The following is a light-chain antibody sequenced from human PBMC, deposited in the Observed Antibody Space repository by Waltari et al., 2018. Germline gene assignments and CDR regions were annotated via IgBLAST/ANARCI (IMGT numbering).Light chain of an antibody. CDR3: QQYYSIALN. Sequence: DIQMTQSPSSLSASVGDRVTITCRASQVIGTALAWYQQKPGKAPKLLFYAASRLESGVPSRFSGSGSGKDYTLTISSLQPEDFATYCGQQYYSIALNFGGGTKVEIK. CDR1: QVIGTA. V-gene: IGKV1-NL1*01. J-gene: IGKJ4*01. CDR2: AAS.